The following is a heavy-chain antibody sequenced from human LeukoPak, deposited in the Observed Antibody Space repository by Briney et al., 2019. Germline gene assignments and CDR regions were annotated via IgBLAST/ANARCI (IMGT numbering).Heavy chain of an antibody. J-gene: IGHJ5*02. CDR3: ARSPAYCSGSTCYGHNWFDP. Sequence: GASVKVSCRASGDTFTSHYIHWVRQAPGQGLEWMGISNPRGGSTSHAQKFQGRVTMTTDTSTSTVYMELSSLRSEDTAVYYCARSPAYCSGSTCYGHNWFDPWGQGTLVTVSS. V-gene: IGHV1-46*01. CDR1: GDTFTSHY. CDR2: SNPRGGST. D-gene: IGHD2-15*01.